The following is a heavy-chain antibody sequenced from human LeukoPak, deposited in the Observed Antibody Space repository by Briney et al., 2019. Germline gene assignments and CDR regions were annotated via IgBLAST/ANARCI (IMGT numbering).Heavy chain of an antibody. CDR2: ITTSDGNT. D-gene: IGHD7-27*01. CDR1: GFTFSLFW. V-gene: IGHV3-23*01. J-gene: IGHJ4*02. CDR3: AKDGGLWVSAHWGDS. Sequence: GGSLRLSCAASGFTFSLFWMSWVRQAPGKGLEWVSTITTSDGNTYYADSVKGRFTVSRDNSKNTLFLQMNSLRAEDTAVYYCAKDGGLWVSAHWGDSWGRGTLVIVSS.